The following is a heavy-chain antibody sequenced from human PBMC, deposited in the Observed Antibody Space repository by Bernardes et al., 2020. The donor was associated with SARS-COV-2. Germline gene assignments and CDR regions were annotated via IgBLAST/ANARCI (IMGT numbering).Heavy chain of an antibody. J-gene: IGHJ4*02. Sequence: ASVKVSCKASGHTFTSYAMHWVRQAPGQRLEWMGWINAGNGNTKYSQKFQGRVTITRDTSASTAYMELSSLRSEDTAVYYCARGSRQRDDVIVGATPFDYWGQGTLVTVSS. CDR1: GHTFTSYA. D-gene: IGHD1-26*01. CDR3: ARGSRQRDDVIVGATPFDY. CDR2: INAGNGNT. V-gene: IGHV1-3*01.